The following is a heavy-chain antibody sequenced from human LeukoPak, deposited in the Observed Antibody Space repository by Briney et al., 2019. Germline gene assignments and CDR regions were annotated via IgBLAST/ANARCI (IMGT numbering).Heavy chain of an antibody. D-gene: IGHD6-19*01. CDR2: INHSGST. J-gene: IGHJ5*02. CDR3: ARLRGATVAHNWFDP. Sequence: PSETLSLTCAVYGGSFSGYYWSWIRQPPGKGLEWIGEINHSGSTNYNPSLKSRVTISVDTSKNQSSLRLSSVTAADTAVYYCARLRGATVAHNWFDPWGQGTLVTVSS. CDR1: GGSFSGYY. V-gene: IGHV4-34*01.